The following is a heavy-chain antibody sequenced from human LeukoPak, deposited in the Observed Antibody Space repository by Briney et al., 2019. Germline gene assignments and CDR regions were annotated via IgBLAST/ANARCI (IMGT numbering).Heavy chain of an antibody. Sequence: PGRSLRLSCAASGFTLSDYYMSWIRQAPGEGLEWVSYSSSSGSTIYYADSVKGRFAISRDNAKNSLYLQMNSLRAADTAVYYCARRRDFIDYWGQGTLVTVSS. CDR3: ARRRDFIDY. V-gene: IGHV3-11*01. CDR2: SSSSGSTI. CDR1: GFTLSDYY. J-gene: IGHJ4*02. D-gene: IGHD3/OR15-3a*01.